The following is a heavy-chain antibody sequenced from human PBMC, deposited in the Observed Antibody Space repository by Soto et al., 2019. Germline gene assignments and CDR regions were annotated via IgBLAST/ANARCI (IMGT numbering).Heavy chain of an antibody. Sequence: QMQLVQSGPEVKKPGTSVKVSCKASGFTFTSSAVQWVRQARGQRLEWIGWIVVGSGNTNYEQKFQERVTITRDMSTSTAYMELSSLRSEDTAVYYCAAGGVGANYYYYGMDVWGQGTTVTVSS. V-gene: IGHV1-58*01. CDR1: GFTFTSSA. J-gene: IGHJ6*02. CDR3: AAGGVGANYYYYGMDV. D-gene: IGHD1-26*01. CDR2: IVVGSGNT.